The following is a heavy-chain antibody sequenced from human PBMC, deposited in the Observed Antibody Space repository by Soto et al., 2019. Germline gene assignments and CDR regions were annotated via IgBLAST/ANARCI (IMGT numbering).Heavy chain of an antibody. CDR2: IWYDGSNK. J-gene: IGHJ4*02. CDR3: ARDQWLVSFDY. D-gene: IGHD6-19*01. V-gene: IGHV3-33*01. Sequence: QVQLVESGGGVVQPGRSLRLSCAASGFTFSSYGMHWVRQAPGKGLEWVAVIWYDGSNKYYADSVKGRFTISRDNSKNTLYLQMNSLRAEDTAVYYCARDQWLVSFDYWGQGTLVTVSS. CDR1: GFTFSSYG.